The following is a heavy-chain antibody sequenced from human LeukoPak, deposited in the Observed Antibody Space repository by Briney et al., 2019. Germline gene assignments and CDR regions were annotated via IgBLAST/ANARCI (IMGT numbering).Heavy chain of an antibody. CDR3: AKDRERD. V-gene: IGHV3-23*01. CDR2: ISGTGGST. CDR1: GFTFSSYV. D-gene: IGHD5-24*01. J-gene: IGHJ4*02. Sequence: QPGGSLRLSCAASGFTFSSYVMHWVRQAPGKGLEWVSAISGTGGSTYYADSVRGRFTISRDNSKNTLYLQMNSLRVEDTAIYYCAKDRERDWGQGTLVTVSS.